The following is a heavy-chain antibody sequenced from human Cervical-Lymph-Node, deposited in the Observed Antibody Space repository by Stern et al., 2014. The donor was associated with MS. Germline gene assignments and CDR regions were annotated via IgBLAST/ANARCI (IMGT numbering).Heavy chain of an antibody. CDR2: IIPIFGTT. V-gene: IGHV1-69*06. CDR3: ARDYDDNGMDV. CDR1: GGTFINYA. Sequence: VQLVESEAEVKKPGSSVKVSCKDSGGTFINYAISWVRQAPGQGLEWIGGIIPIFGTTHYAQRFQGRVIITADKSASIAYLELSSLRSEDTAVYYCARDYDDNGMDVWGQGTTVTVSS. J-gene: IGHJ6*02. D-gene: IGHD3-3*01.